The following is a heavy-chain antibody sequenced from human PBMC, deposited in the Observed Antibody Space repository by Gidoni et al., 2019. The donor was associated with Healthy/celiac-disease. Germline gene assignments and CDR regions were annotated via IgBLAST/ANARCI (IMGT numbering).Heavy chain of an antibody. CDR1: GFTFSSYG. Sequence: QVQLVESGGGVVQPGRSLRLSCAASGFTFSSYGMHWVRQAPGKGLEWVAVISYDGSNKYYADSVKGRFTISRDNSKNTLYLQMNSLRAEDTAVYYCAKDLGYCSSTSCYIYYYYGMDVWGQGTTVTVSS. CDR2: ISYDGSNK. J-gene: IGHJ6*02. D-gene: IGHD2-2*02. CDR3: AKDLGYCSSTSCYIYYYYGMDV. V-gene: IGHV3-30*18.